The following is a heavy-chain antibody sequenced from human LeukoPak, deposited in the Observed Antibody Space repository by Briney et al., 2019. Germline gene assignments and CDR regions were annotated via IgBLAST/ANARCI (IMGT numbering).Heavy chain of an antibody. CDR1: GGTFSSYA. V-gene: IGHV1-69*06. J-gene: IGHJ4*02. D-gene: IGHD6-19*01. CDR3: ARGSSGWWYYFDY. CDR2: IIPIFGTA. Sequence: GASVKVSCKASGGTFSSYAISWVRQAPGQGLEWVGGIIPIFGTANYAQKFQGRVTITADKSTSTAYMEPSSLRSEDTAVYYCARGSSGWWYYFDYWGQGTLVTVSS.